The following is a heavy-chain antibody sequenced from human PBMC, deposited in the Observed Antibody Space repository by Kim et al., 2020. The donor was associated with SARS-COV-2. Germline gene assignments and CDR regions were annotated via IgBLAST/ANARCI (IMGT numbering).Heavy chain of an antibody. CDR2: IIPILGIA. D-gene: IGHD3-22*01. CDR1: GGTFSSYT. V-gene: IGHV1-69*02. CDR3: ARTRVESSALPYYYYGMDV. Sequence: SVKVSCKASGGTFSSYTISWVRQAPGQGLEWMGRIIPILGIANYAQKFQGRVTITADKSTSTAYMELSSLRSEDTAVYYCARTRVESSALPYYYYGMDVWGQGTTVTVSS. J-gene: IGHJ6*02.